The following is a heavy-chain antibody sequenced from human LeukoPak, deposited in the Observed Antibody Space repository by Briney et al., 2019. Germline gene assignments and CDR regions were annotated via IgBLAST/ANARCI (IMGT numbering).Heavy chain of an antibody. CDR2: INPNSGGT. CDR1: GYTFTGYY. D-gene: IGHD3-22*01. V-gene: IGHV1-2*06. Sequence: ASVKVSCKXSGYTFTGYYMHWVRQAPGQGLEWMGRINPNSGGTNYAQKFQGRVTMTRDTSISTAYMELSRLRSDDTAVYYCARLGYYYDSSGQGVWGQGTLVTVSS. J-gene: IGHJ4*02. CDR3: ARLGYYYDSSGQGV.